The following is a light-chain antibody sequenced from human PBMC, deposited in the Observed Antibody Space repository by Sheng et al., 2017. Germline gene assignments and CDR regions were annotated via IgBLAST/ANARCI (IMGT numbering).Light chain of an antibody. Sequence: DIVMTQSPDSLAVSLGERATINCKSSQSVLSTSNSKNYIAWYRQKPGQPPELLIHWASIRESGVPDRFSGSGSGTDFSLTISSLQAEDMATYFCQQYYNLPITFGLGTRLEIK. CDR3: QQYYNLPIT. V-gene: IGKV4-1*01. J-gene: IGKJ5*01. CDR2: WAS. CDR1: QSVLSTSNSKNY.